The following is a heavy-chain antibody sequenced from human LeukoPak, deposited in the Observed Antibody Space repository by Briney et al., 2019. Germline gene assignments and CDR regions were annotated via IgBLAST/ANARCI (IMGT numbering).Heavy chain of an antibody. V-gene: IGHV4-34*01. CDR1: GGSFSGYY. J-gene: IGHJ4*02. D-gene: IGHD6-6*01. CDR2: IYYSGST. CDR3: ARGATYSRSGNFDF. Sequence: SETLSLTCAVYGGSFSGYYWSWIRQPPGKGLEWIGSIYYSGSTYYNPSLKSRVTISVDTSKNQFSLKLSSVTAADTAVYYCARGATYSRSGNFDFWGQGTLVTVSS.